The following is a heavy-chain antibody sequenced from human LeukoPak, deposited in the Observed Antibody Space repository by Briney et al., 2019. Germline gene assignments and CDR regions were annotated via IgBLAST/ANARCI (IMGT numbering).Heavy chain of an antibody. J-gene: IGHJ3*02. CDR3: ARAGAAAGRGDAFDI. D-gene: IGHD6-13*01. CDR1: GGSISSYY. V-gene: IGHV4-59*12. CDR2: IYYSGST. Sequence: SETLSLTCTVSGGSISSYYWSWIRQPPGKGLEWIGYIYYSGSTNYNPSLKSRVTISVDTSKNQFSLKLSSVTPEDTAVYYCARAGAAAGRGDAFDIWSQGTMVTVSS.